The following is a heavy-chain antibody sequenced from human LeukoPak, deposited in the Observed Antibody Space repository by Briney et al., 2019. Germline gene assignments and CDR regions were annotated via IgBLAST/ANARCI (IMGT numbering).Heavy chain of an antibody. Sequence: GGSLRLSCAASGLTFNIYAMSWVRQAPGKGLEWVSSINDSGDVINYADSVKGRFTIARDDSKNTVYLEMKSLTAEDTAFYYCARGGWPFDFWGQGILVTVSS. CDR1: GLTFNIYA. V-gene: IGHV3-23*01. CDR2: INDSGDVI. J-gene: IGHJ4*02. CDR3: ARGGWPFDF. D-gene: IGHD3-10*01.